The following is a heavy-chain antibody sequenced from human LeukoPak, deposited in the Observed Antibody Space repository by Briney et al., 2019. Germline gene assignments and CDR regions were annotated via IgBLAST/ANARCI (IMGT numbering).Heavy chain of an antibody. CDR1: GYTFTGYY. D-gene: IGHD3-3*01. CDR2: INPNSGGT. J-gene: IGHJ5*02. CDR3: ARLRGRFTKNWFDP. Sequence: ASVKVSCKASGYTFTGYYMHWVRQAPGQGLEWMGWINPNSGGTNYAQKFQGRVTMTRDTSISTAYMELSRLRSDDTAVYYCARLRGRFTKNWFDPWGQGTLVTVSS. V-gene: IGHV1-2*02.